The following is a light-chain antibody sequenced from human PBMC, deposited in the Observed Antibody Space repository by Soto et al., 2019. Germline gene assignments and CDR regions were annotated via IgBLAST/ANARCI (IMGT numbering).Light chain of an antibody. CDR3: SSYASTSTYV. CDR1: SSDIGYYNY. V-gene: IGLV2-14*01. J-gene: IGLJ1*01. Sequence: QSVLTQPASVSGSPGQSITISCTGTSSDIGYYNYVSWYQHHPGKAPKLIIYDVSNRPSGVSNRFSGSKSGNTASLTISGLQAEDEADYFCSSYASTSTYVFGTGTKLTVL. CDR2: DVS.